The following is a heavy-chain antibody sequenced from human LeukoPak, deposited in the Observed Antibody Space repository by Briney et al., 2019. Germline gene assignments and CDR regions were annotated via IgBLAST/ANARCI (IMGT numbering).Heavy chain of an antibody. V-gene: IGHV4-31*03. CDR1: GGSIISGGYY. Sequence: PSESLSLTCTVSGGSIISGGYYWSWARQHPGKGLECIGYIYYSGSSYYNPSLKSRVTMSVDTSKSQFSLNLSSLTAADTAVYYCARAPPIIAVAGSAFDIWGQGTMVIVSS. J-gene: IGHJ3*02. CDR2: IYYSGSS. D-gene: IGHD6-19*01. CDR3: ARAPPIIAVAGSAFDI.